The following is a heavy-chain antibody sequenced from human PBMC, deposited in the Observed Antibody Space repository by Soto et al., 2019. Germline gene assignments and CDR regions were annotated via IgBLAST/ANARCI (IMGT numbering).Heavy chain of an antibody. CDR1: GGSISSYY. V-gene: IGHV4-59*01. CDR2: ISASGST. Sequence: PSETLSLTCAVSGGSISSYYWSWIRQPPGKALEWIGYISASGSTNYNASLKSRVTISVDTSTNEFSLELRSMTAADAAVYYCARNSEYSSSTDYWGQGTLVTSPQ. CDR3: ARNSEYSSSTDY. D-gene: IGHD6-6*01. J-gene: IGHJ4*02.